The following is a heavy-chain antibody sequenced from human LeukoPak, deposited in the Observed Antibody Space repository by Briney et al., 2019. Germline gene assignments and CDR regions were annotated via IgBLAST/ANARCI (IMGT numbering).Heavy chain of an antibody. D-gene: IGHD4-11*01. Sequence: SETLSLTCTVSGGSISSYYWSWIRQPPGKGLEWIGYIYYSGSTNYNPSLKSRVTISVDTSKNQFSLKLSSVTAADTAVHYCARVRDYPTYYFDYWGQGTLVTVSS. CDR2: IYYSGST. CDR1: GGSISSYY. V-gene: IGHV4-59*01. CDR3: ARVRDYPTYYFDY. J-gene: IGHJ4*02.